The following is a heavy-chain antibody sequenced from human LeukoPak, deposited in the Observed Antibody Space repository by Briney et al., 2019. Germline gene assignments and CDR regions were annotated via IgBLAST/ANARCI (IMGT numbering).Heavy chain of an antibody. D-gene: IGHD4-17*01. V-gene: IGHV1-2*02. CDR3: ARGGDYGDSIDY. CDR2: INPNSGGT. CDR1: GYTFTGYY. Sequence: ASVKVSCKASGYTFTGYYMHWVRQAPGQGLEWMGWINPNSGGTNYAQTFQGRVTMTRDTSISTAYMELSRLRSDDTAVYYCARGGDYGDSIDYWGQGTLVTVSS. J-gene: IGHJ4*02.